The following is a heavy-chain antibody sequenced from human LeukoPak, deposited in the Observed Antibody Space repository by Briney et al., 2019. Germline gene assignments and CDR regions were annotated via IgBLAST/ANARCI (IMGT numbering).Heavy chain of an antibody. J-gene: IGHJ4*02. CDR3: ARDRGPGYADY. CDR1: GGSISSYY. D-gene: IGHD2-8*01. Sequence: SETLSLTCTVSGGSISSYYWSWIRQPPGKGLEWIGYIYHSGSTNYNPSLKSRVTISVDTSKNQFSLKLSSVTAADTAVYYCARDRGPGYADYWGQGTLVTVSS. V-gene: IGHV4-59*01. CDR2: IYHSGST.